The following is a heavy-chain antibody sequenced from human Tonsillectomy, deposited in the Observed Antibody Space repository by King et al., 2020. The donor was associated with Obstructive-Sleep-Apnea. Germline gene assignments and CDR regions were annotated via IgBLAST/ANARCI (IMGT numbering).Heavy chain of an antibody. Sequence: VQLVESGGGVVQPGTSLTLSCKGSGFTFSIYGLHWIRQAPGKGLEWVAVVSYDGRTTYYAESLKGRFTISRDNSKDTVYLTMNGLRPDDTAIYYWARADKEAVAESWGLGTLVAVSS. CDR1: GFTFSIYG. CDR2: VSYDGRTT. J-gene: IGHJ4*02. CDR3: ARADKEAVAES. D-gene: IGHD4-23*01. V-gene: IGHV3-30*04.